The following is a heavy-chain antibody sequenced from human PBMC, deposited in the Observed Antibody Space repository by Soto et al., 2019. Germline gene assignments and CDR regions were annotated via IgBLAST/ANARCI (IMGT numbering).Heavy chain of an antibody. CDR1: GFTFSNYA. J-gene: IGHJ4*02. D-gene: IGHD4-17*01. CDR3: ARRPVTYYFDY. V-gene: IGHV3-30-3*01. CDR2: ISYDGSNT. Sequence: GGSLRLSCAASGFTFSNYAMHWVRQAPGKGLERVAVISYDGSNTYYADSVKGRFTISRDNSKNTLYLQMDSLRAEDTAVYFCARRPVTYYFDYWGQGTLVTVS.